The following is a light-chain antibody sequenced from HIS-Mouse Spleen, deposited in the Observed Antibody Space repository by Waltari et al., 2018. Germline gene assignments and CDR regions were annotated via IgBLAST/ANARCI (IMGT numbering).Light chain of an antibody. CDR1: ALPKQY. Sequence: SYELTQPPSVSVSPGQTASITCSGDALPKQYAYWYQQKQGQAPVLGIYKDSERPPGIPEPFSGSSSGTTVTLTISGVQAEDEADYYCQSADSSGTYQDVVFGGGTKLTVL. J-gene: IGLJ2*01. CDR3: QSADSSGTYQDVV. V-gene: IGLV3-25*03. CDR2: KDS.